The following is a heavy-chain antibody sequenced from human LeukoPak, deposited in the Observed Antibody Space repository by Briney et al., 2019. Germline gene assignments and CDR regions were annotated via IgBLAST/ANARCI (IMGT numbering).Heavy chain of an antibody. Sequence: PGGSLRLSCAASGFTFSSYAMSWVRQAPGKGLEWVSLISWDGGSTYYADSVKGRFTISRDNSKNSLYLQMNSLRAEDTALCYCARSGIVVVPAASGYYYYYYMDVWGKGTTVTVSS. D-gene: IGHD2-2*01. CDR2: ISWDGGST. V-gene: IGHV3-43D*03. CDR1: GFTFSSYA. J-gene: IGHJ6*03. CDR3: ARSGIVVVPAASGYYYYYYMDV.